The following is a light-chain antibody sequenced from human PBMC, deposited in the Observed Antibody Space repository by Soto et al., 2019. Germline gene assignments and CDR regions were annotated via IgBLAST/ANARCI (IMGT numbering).Light chain of an antibody. V-gene: IGKV3-20*01. J-gene: IGKJ3*01. CDR3: QQYGSSYT. CDR2: GAF. CDR1: QSVNNNY. Sequence: DIVLTQSPGTLSLSPGERATLSCRASQSVNNNYVAWYQQQPGQPPRLLIYGAFSRALGIPDRVSGGGSGTDFTLTIIRLEHEDFAVYYCQQYGSSYTFGPGTNVDIK.